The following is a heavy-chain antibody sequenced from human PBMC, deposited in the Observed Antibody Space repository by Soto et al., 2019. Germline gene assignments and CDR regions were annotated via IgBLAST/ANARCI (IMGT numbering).Heavy chain of an antibody. CDR3: VRRVASGHRSWFDP. D-gene: IGHD2-21*01. CDR1: EDTFTHYD. J-gene: IGHJ5*02. CDR2: MNPNTGNI. Sequence: QVELVQSGAEVKKPGASVRVSCQASEDTFTHYDLNWVRQATGQGLEWMRWMNPNTGNIDYAHKFQGRVTMTSDTSTRTVYMELSSLRSDDTAVYYCVRRVASGHRSWFDPWGQGTLVTVSS. V-gene: IGHV1-8*01.